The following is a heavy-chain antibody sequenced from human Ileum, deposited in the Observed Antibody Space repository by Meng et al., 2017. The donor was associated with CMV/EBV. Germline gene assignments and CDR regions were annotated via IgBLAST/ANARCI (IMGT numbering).Heavy chain of an antibody. CDR1: DSISSHNW. CDR2: IYHSWGT. V-gene: IGHV4-4*02. CDR3: ARVRGGCSATSCTLDP. D-gene: IGHD2-2*01. Sequence: DSISSHNWWTWVRQTPGRGLEWIGEIYHSWGTNYNPSLKSRVTISLDKSKNQFFLNLNSVTAADTGVYYCARVRGGCSATSCTLDPWGQGTLVTVSS. J-gene: IGHJ5*02.